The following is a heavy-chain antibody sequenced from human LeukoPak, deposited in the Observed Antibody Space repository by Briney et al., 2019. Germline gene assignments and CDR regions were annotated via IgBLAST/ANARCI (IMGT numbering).Heavy chain of an antibody. CDR3: ARPRGYSYFDY. CDR1: GFTFSNVW. D-gene: IGHD5-18*01. Sequence: GRSLRLSRAASGFTFSNVWMSWVRQAPGKGLEWVADIKKDGSEIHYVDSVKGRFTISIDNAKNSLYLQMNSLRAEDTAVYYCARPRGYSYFDYWGQGTLVTVSS. V-gene: IGHV3-7*01. J-gene: IGHJ4*02. CDR2: IKKDGSEI.